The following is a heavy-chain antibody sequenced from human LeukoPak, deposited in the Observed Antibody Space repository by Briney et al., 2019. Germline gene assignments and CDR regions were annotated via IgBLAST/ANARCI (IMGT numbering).Heavy chain of an antibody. D-gene: IGHD3-10*01. CDR3: AKDISPGTSGSHSGFDY. J-gene: IGHJ4*02. V-gene: IGHV3-9*01. Sequence: GGSLRLSCAASGFTFDDYAMHWVRQAPEKGLEWVSGISWNSDNIDYADSVKGRFTISRDNAKNSLYLQMNSLRAEDTALYYCAKDISPGTSGSHSGFDYWGQGTLVTVSS. CDR1: GFTFDDYA. CDR2: ISWNSDNI.